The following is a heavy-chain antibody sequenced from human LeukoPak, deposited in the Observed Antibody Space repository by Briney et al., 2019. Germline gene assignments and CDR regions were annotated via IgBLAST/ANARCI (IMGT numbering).Heavy chain of an antibody. Sequence: PSETLSLTCAVYGGSFSGYYWSWIRQPPGKGLEWIGEINHSGSTNYNPSLKSRVTISVDTSKNQFSLKLSSVTAADTAVYYCARGSQRLLWFGELSVWFDPWGQGTLVTVSS. CDR3: ARGSQRLLWFGELSVWFDP. D-gene: IGHD3-10*01. CDR1: GGSFSGYY. J-gene: IGHJ5*02. V-gene: IGHV4-34*01. CDR2: INHSGST.